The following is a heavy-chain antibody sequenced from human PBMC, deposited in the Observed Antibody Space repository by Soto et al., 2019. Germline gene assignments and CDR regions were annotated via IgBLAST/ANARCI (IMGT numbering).Heavy chain of an antibody. Sequence: ASVKVSCKASGGTFSSYAISWVRQAPGQGLEWMGGIIPIFGTANYAQKFQGRVTITADESTSTAYMELSSLRSEDTAVYYCAGVARPTASSWYYYGMDVWGQGTTVTVSS. V-gene: IGHV1-69*13. D-gene: IGHD6-13*01. CDR1: GGTFSSYA. J-gene: IGHJ6*02. CDR3: AGVARPTASSWYYYGMDV. CDR2: IIPIFGTA.